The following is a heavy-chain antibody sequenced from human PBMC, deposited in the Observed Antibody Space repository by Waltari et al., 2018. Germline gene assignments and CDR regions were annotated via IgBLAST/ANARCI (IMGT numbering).Heavy chain of an antibody. Sequence: EVQLVESGGGLVKPGGSLRLSCAASGFTFSSYSMNWVRQAPGKGLEWVSSISSSSSYIYYADSVKGRFTISRDNAKNSLYLQMNSLRAEDTAVYYCARDPAVAGTRGDYWGQGTLVTVSS. CDR1: GFTFSSYS. CDR2: ISSSSSYI. CDR3: ARDPAVAGTRGDY. V-gene: IGHV3-21*01. J-gene: IGHJ4*02. D-gene: IGHD6-19*01.